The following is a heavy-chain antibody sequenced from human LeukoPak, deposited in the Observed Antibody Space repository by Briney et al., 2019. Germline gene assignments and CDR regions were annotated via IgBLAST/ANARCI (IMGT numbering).Heavy chain of an antibody. CDR1: GFTFSIYW. V-gene: IGHV3-74*01. D-gene: IGHD6-13*01. Sequence: GGSLRLSCAASGFTFSIYWMHWVRQAPGKGLMWVSRITSDGSSTTYADSVKGRFTISRDNAKNTLYLQMNSLRAEDTAVYFCAKGKASSWLDWFDPWGQGTLVTVSS. CDR3: AKGKASSWLDWFDP. CDR2: ITSDGSST. J-gene: IGHJ5*02.